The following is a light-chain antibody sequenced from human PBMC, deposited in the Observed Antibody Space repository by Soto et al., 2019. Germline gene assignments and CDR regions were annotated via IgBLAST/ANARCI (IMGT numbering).Light chain of an antibody. J-gene: IGKJ1*01. CDR1: QSISIY. CDR3: QQSFSTLWT. V-gene: IGKV1-39*01. Sequence: DIPLTQSPSSLSASVGDTVNITCRTSQSISIYLNWYQQKPGKAPKLLIDSASILQVGGPGRFSGSGSGTDFTLTLISLQPEDFATYYCQQSFSTLWTFGQGTKVEIK. CDR2: SAS.